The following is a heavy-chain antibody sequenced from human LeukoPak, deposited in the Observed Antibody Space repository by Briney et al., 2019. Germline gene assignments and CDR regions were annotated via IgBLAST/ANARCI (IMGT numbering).Heavy chain of an antibody. CDR2: INHSGST. V-gene: IGHV4-34*01. CDR1: GGSFSGYY. D-gene: IGHD1-26*01. J-gene: IGHJ3*02. Sequence: PSETLSLTCAVYGGSFSGYYWSWIRQPPGKGLEWIGEINHSGSTNYNPSLKSRVTISVDTSKNQFSLKLSSVTAADTAVYYCARMYSGSYYFFYAFDIWGQGTMVTVSS. CDR3: ARMYSGSYYFFYAFDI.